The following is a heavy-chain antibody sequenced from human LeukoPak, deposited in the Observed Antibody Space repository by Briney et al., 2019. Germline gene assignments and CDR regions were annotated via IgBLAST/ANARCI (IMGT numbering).Heavy chain of an antibody. D-gene: IGHD4-17*01. Sequence: GGSLRLSCAASGFTFSDYYMSWIRQAPGKGLEWISYITSSGSTMYYADSVKGRFTISRDNVKNLLYLQVNSLTAEDTAVYFCARDRPSVTVTNRFDYWGQGTLVTVSS. J-gene: IGHJ4*02. V-gene: IGHV3-11*01. CDR1: GFTFSDYY. CDR2: ITSSGSTM. CDR3: ARDRPSVTVTNRFDY.